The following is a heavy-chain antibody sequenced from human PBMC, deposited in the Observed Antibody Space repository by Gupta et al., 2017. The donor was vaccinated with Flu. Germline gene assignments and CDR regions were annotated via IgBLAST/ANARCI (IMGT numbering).Heavy chain of an antibody. Sequence: QVQLQQSGPGLVKPSQTLSLTCAISGDSVSNNRAAWNWIRQSPSRGLEWLGRTYYKSKWYNDYVLSVKSRLTINADTSKNQVSLQLHSVTPEDTAVYYCAKGGEKFGSGSFFDSWGQGILVTVSS. V-gene: IGHV6-1*01. CDR3: AKGGEKFGSGSFFDS. J-gene: IGHJ4*02. CDR1: GDSVSNNRAA. D-gene: IGHD3-10*01. CDR2: TYYKSKWYN.